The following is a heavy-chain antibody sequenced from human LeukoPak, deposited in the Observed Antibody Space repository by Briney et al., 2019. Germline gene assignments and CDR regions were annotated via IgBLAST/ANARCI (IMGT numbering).Heavy chain of an antibody. V-gene: IGHV3-21*01. CDR3: ARVRGGRSPSYFDY. CDR1: GFTFSTYS. J-gene: IGHJ4*02. D-gene: IGHD3-10*01. CDR2: ISSSSSYI. Sequence: GGSLRLSCAASGFTFSTYSINWVRQAPGKGLEWVSSISSSSSYIYYADSVKGRFTISRDNAKNSLYLQMNSLRGEDTAVYYCARVRGGRSPSYFDYWGQGTLVTVSS.